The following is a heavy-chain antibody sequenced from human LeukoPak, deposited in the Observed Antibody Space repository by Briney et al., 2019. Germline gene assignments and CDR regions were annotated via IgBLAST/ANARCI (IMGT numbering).Heavy chain of an antibody. J-gene: IGHJ4*02. CDR3: AKVGGKIAL. CDR1: GFTVSSNY. D-gene: IGHD2/OR15-2a*01. CDR2: INDSGGST. Sequence: TGGSLRLSCAASGFTVSSNYMSWVRQAPGKGLEWVSSINDSGGSTYYADSVKGRFTISRDNSKNTLYVQMNSLRAEDTATYYCAKVGGKIALWGQGTLVTVSS. V-gene: IGHV3-23*01.